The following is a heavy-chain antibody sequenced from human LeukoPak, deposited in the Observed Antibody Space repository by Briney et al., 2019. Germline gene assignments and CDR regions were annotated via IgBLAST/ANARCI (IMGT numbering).Heavy chain of an antibody. CDR2: IYYSGST. Sequence: SETLSLTCTVSGGSISSSSYYWGWIRQPPGKGLEWIGSIYYSGSTYYNPSLKSRVTISVDTSKNQFSLKLSSVTAADTAVYYCASSSRGLGYWGQGTLVTVSS. J-gene: IGHJ4*02. CDR1: GGSISSSSYY. CDR3: ASSSRGLGY. V-gene: IGHV4-39*01. D-gene: IGHD6-13*01.